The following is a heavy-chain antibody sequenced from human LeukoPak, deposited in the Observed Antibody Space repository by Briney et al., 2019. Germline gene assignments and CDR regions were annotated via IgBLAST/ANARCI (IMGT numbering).Heavy chain of an antibody. CDR2: IYGGGST. CDR3: ARWGLLYYFDY. J-gene: IGHJ4*02. D-gene: IGHD3-16*01. Sequence: GGSLRLSCAASGFTVSSNYMSWVRQAPGKGLEWVSVIYGGGSTYYADSVKGRFTISRDNSKNTLYLQMNSLRAEDTAVYYCARWGLLYYFDYWGQGTLVTVSS. CDR1: GFTVSSNY. V-gene: IGHV3-53*01.